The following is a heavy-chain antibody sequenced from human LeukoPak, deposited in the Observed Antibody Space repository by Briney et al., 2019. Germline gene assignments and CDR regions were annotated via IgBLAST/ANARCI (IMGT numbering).Heavy chain of an antibody. CDR1: GYSISSGYY. Sequence: SETLSLTCTVSGYSISSGYYWGWIRQPPGKGLEWIGYIYYSGSTNYNPSLKSRVTISVDTAKNQFSLKLSSVTAADTAVYYCARVNQLLWSIDYWGQGTLVTVSS. D-gene: IGHD2-2*01. V-gene: IGHV4-61*01. J-gene: IGHJ4*02. CDR2: IYYSGST. CDR3: ARVNQLLWSIDY.